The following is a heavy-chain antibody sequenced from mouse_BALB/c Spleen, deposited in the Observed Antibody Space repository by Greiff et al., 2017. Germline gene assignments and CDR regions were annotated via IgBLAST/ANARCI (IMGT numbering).Heavy chain of an antibody. CDR3: ARSYGNCPYWYFDV. CDR1: GYTFTDYN. J-gene: IGHJ1*01. Sequence: VQLKESGPELVKPGASVKIPCKASGYTFTDYNMDWVKQSHGKSLEWIGDINPNNGGTIYNQKFKGKATLTVDESSSTAYMQLSSLTSEDSAVYYCARSYGNCPYWYFDVWGAGTTVTVSS. D-gene: IGHD2-10*02. CDR2: INPNNGGT. V-gene: IGHV1-18*01.